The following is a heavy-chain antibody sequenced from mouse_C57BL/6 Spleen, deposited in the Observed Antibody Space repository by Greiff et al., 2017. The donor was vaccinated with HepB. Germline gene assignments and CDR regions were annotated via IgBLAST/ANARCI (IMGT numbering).Heavy chain of an antibody. CDR1: GYAFSSSW. V-gene: IGHV1-82*01. CDR3: ARSGYSNYDGAWFAY. D-gene: IGHD2-5*01. CDR2: IYPGDGDT. J-gene: IGHJ3*01. Sequence: QVQLQQSGPELVKPGASVKISCKASGYAFSSSWMNWGKQRPGKGLEWIGRIYPGDGDTNYNGKFKGKATLTADKSSSTAYMQLSSLTSEDSAVYFCARSGYSNYDGAWFAYWGQGTLVTVSA.